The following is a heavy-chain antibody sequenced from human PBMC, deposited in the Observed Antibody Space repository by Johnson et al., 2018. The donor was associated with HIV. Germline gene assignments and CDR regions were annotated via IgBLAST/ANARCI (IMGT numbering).Heavy chain of an antibody. CDR3: ARVRAYGDFDSGAFDI. CDR1: GFTFDDYD. CDR2: INWNGGST. D-gene: IGHD4-17*01. J-gene: IGHJ3*02. Sequence: VKLVESGGGVVRPGGSLRLSCAASGFTFDDYDMSWVRQAPGKGLEWVSGINWNGGSTGYADSVKVRFTISRDNAKNSLYLQMNSLRAEDTALYYCARVRAYGDFDSGAFDIWGQGTMVTVSS. V-gene: IGHV3-20*04.